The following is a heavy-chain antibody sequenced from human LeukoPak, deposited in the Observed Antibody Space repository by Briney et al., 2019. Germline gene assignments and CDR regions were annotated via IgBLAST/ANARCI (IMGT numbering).Heavy chain of an antibody. CDR3: ARGGQKHVEMATMTDN. J-gene: IGHJ4*02. V-gene: IGHV3-30-3*01. CDR1: GFTFSSYA. Sequence: PGRSLRLSCAASGFTFSSYAMHWVRQAPGKGLEWVAVISYDGSNKYYADSVKGRFTISRDNSENTLYLQMNSLRAEDTAVYYCARGGQKHVEMATMTDNWGQGTLVTVSS. D-gene: IGHD5-24*01. CDR2: ISYDGSNK.